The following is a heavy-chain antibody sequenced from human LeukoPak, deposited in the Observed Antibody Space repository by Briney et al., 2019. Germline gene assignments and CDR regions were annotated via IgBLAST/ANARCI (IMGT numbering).Heavy chain of an antibody. V-gene: IGHV1-8*01. CDR3: ARDPDRDYDSDPDYYYYGMDV. CDR1: GYTFTSYD. D-gene: IGHD3-3*01. J-gene: IGHJ6*02. Sequence: GASVKVSCKASGYTFTSYDINWMRQATGQGLEWMGWMNPNSGNTGYAQKFQGRVTMTRNTSISTAYMELSSLRSEDTAVYHCARDPDRDYDSDPDYYYYGMDVWGQGTTVTVS. CDR2: MNPNSGNT.